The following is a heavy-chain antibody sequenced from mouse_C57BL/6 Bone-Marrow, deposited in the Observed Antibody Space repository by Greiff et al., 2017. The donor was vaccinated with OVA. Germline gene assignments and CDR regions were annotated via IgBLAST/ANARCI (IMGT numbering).Heavy chain of an antibody. CDR2: ISYSGST. V-gene: IGHV3-8*01. CDR1: GYSITSDY. CDR3: ARLDSSNWYFDV. Sequence: EVQGVESGPGLAKPSQSLSLTCSVTGYSITSDYWNWIRKFPGNKLEYMGYISYSGSTYYNPSLKSRISITRDTSKNPYYLQLNSVTTEDTATYYCARLDSSNWYFDVWGTGTTVTVSS. D-gene: IGHD1-1*01. J-gene: IGHJ1*03.